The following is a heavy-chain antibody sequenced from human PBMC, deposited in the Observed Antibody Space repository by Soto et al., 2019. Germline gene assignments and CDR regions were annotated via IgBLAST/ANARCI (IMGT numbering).Heavy chain of an antibody. CDR1: GFTFSSYE. Sequence: GGSLRLSCAASGFTFSSYEMNWVRQAPGKGLEWVSYISSSGSTIYYADSVKGRFTISRDNAKNSLYLQMNSLRAEDTAVYYCARSAQWELLFLFEHSGQGPLVTVP. CDR3: ARSAQWELLFLFEH. CDR2: ISSSGSTI. J-gene: IGHJ4*02. D-gene: IGHD1-26*01. V-gene: IGHV3-48*03.